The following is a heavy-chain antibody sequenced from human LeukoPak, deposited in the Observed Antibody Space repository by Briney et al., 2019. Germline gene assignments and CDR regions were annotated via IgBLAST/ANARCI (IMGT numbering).Heavy chain of an antibody. V-gene: IGHV3-48*02. J-gene: IGHJ6*02. CDR2: ISSSXSTI. CDR1: GFXFSSXS. D-gene: IGHD6-19*01. CDR3: ARDGPSVAGTRYYYYYGMDV. Sequence: GGSLRLSCAASGFXFSSXSXXWVXXAPREXXEWVSXISSSXSTIYYADSVKSRFTISRDNAKNSLYLQMNSLRDEDTAVYYCARDGPSVAGTRYYYYYGMDVWGQGTTVTVSS.